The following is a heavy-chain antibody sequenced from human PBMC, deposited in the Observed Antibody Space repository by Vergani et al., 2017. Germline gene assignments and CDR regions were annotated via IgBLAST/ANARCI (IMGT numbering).Heavy chain of an antibody. CDR2: IRYDGSNK. J-gene: IGHJ4*02. V-gene: IGHV3-30*02. CDR3: AKDHSEDYDDSSGSPRWIDY. Sequence: QVQLVESGGGVVQPGGSLRLSCAASGFTFSSYGMHWVRQAPGKGLEWVAFIRYDGSNKYYADSVKGRFTISRDNSKNTLYLQMNSLRAEDTAVYYCAKDHSEDYDDSSGSPRWIDYWGQGTLVTVSS. D-gene: IGHD3-22*01. CDR1: GFTFSSYG.